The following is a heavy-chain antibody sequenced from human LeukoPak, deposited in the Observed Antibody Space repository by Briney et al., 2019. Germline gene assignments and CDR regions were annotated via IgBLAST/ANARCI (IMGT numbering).Heavy chain of an antibody. CDR2: IYYSGST. CDR1: GGSISSSSYY. J-gene: IGHJ4*02. CDR3: ARLDTTFLDY. V-gene: IGHV4-39*01. D-gene: IGHD1-1*01. Sequence: PSETLSLTCTVSGGSISSSSYYWGWIRQPPGKGLEWIGSIYYSGSTYYNPSLKSRVTISVDTSKNQFSLKLSSVTAADTAVYYCARLDTTFLDYWGQGTLVTVSS.